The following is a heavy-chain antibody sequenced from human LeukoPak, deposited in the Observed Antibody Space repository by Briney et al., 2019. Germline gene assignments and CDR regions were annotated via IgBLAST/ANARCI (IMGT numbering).Heavy chain of an antibody. J-gene: IGHJ4*02. D-gene: IGHD6-13*01. CDR1: GVTISSNY. CDR3: ARGRTAATSYYLDY. Sequence: PGGSLRLSCAASGVTISSNYMSWVRQAPGKGLEWVSVIYSGGSTFYTESVKGGVTISRDHSNNTLYLQMNTLRPEDTAVYYCARGRTAATSYYLDYWGQGTLVTVSS. V-gene: IGHV3-53*01. CDR2: IYSGGST.